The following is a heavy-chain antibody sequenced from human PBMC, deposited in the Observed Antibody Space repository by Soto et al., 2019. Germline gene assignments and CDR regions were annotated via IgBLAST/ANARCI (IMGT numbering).Heavy chain of an antibody. CDR3: ARDRAEGSSSTPAGGMDV. V-gene: IGHV4-59*01. CDR2: TNYSGVT. CDR1: GGSIRTYY. J-gene: IGHJ6*02. D-gene: IGHD6-6*01. Sequence: QVQLQESGPGRVKPSETLSLNCSVSGGSIRTYYWNWIRQPPGGGLEWIAYTNYSGVTNYSPSLRGRVYISIDRSNNEFSLKVSSVTAADTAVYYCARDRAEGSSSTPAGGMDVWGPGTTVTVSS.